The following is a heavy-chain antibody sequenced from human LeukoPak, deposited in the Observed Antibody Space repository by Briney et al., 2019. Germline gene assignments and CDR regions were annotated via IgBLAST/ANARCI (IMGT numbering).Heavy chain of an antibody. D-gene: IGHD3-3*01. V-gene: IGHV1-18*01. Sequence: GASVKVSCKASGYSFTSYGFNWVRQAPGQGLEWMGWMSAYNGKTNYAHSLQGRVTVTADTSTSTAYMELRSLRSEDTAVYYCARAGNGLRFLEWSPPYYYYMDVWGKGTTVTVSS. CDR3: ARAGNGLRFLEWSPPYYYYMDV. CDR2: MSAYNGKT. J-gene: IGHJ6*03. CDR1: GYSFTSYG.